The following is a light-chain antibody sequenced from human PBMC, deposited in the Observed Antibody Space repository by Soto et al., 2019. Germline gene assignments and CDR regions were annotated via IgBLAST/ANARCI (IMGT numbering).Light chain of an antibody. J-gene: IGKJ1*01. CDR1: QSVRDSY. Sequence: EIVLTQSPGTLSLSPGEIATLSCSASQSVRDSYLAWYQQKPGQAPRLLIYGASSRASGVPDRFSGSGSGTDFTLTISRLEPEDFAVYCCQQYGRSPPTFGQGTKVDIK. CDR3: QQYGRSPPT. V-gene: IGKV3-20*01. CDR2: GAS.